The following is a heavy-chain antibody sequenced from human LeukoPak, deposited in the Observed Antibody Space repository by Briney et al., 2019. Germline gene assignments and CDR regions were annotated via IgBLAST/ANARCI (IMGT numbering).Heavy chain of an antibody. CDR2: IYYTGST. CDR1: GGSISNYY. J-gene: IGHJ4*02. CDR3: ARAGNSWSTGYYFAC. D-gene: IGHD5/OR15-5a*01. Sequence: PSQTLSLTCTVSGGSISNYYWTWIRQPPGKGREWVGFIYYTGSTNYYPSLTSRVTISLDTSKNQFSLKLNSATAADTAMYFCARAGNSWSTGYYFACWGQGTLVTVSS. V-gene: IGHV4-59*01.